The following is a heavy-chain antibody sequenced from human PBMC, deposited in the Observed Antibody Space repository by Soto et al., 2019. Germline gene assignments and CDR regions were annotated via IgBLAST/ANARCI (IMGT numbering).Heavy chain of an antibody. CDR3: AHRVLCTVFGVVTTTAIYFDF. D-gene: IGHD3-3*01. J-gene: IGHJ4*02. CDR1: GFSLTTSGVG. V-gene: IGHV2-5*02. Sequence: QITLNESGPTVVRPTETLTLTCRFSGFSLTTSGVGVGWIRQSPGKAPEWLALIYWDDDKRYTASLQSRLTSTKDTSKNPAGATVSDLDPTDTATYYCAHRVLCTVFGVVTTTAIYFDFWGQGTPVAVSS. CDR2: IYWDDDK.